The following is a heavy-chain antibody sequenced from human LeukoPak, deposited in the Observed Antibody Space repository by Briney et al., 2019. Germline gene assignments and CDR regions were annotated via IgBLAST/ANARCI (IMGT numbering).Heavy chain of an antibody. D-gene: IGHD2-15*01. J-gene: IGHJ4*02. CDR3: ATMEYCSGGSCPD. V-gene: IGHV1-69-2*01. CDR1: GYTFTDYY. Sequence: ASVRVSCKVSGYTFTDYYMHWVQQAPGKGLEWMGLVDPEDGETIYAEKFEGRVTITADTSTDTAYMELSSLRSEDTAVYYCATMEYCSGGSCPDWGQGTLVTVSS. CDR2: VDPEDGET.